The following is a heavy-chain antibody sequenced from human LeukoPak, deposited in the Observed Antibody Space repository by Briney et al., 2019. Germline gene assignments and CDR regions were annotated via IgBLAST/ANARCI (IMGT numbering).Heavy chain of an antibody. CDR3: ARRRDNWNLDWFDP. Sequence: SGPTLVKPTQTLTLTCTFSGFSLSTSGVGVGWIRQPPGKALEWLALIYWDDDKRYSPSLKSRLTITKDTSKNQVVLTMTNMDPVDTASYYCARRRDNWNLDWFDPWGQGTLVTVSS. D-gene: IGHD1-20*01. CDR1: GFSLSTSGVG. J-gene: IGHJ5*02. CDR2: IYWDDDK. V-gene: IGHV2-5*02.